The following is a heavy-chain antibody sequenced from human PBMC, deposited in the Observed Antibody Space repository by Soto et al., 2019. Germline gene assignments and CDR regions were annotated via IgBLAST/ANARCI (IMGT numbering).Heavy chain of an antibody. CDR3: ARDRTTLTTPYYYYGMDV. CDR1: GYTFTGYY. D-gene: IGHD4-17*01. J-gene: IGHJ6*02. V-gene: IGHV1-2*04. CDR2: INPNSGGT. Sequence: ASVKVSCKASGYTFTGYYMHWVRQAPGQGLEWMGWINPNSGGTNYAQKFQGWVTMTRDTSISTAYMELSRLRSDDTAVYYCARDRTTLTTPYYYYGMDVWGQGTTVTSP.